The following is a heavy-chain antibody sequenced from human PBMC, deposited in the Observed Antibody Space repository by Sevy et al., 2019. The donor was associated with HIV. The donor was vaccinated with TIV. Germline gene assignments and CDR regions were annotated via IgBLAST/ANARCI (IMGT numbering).Heavy chain of an antibody. D-gene: IGHD6-19*01. CDR3: ARGRGIAVAGGGYYSDY. CDR1: GYTFSRSV. Sequence: GPVKVSCMASGYTFSRSVITWVRQAPGQGLEWMGWISTYNGKTNYAQKFQDRVTMTTDTSTNTAYMELRSLRSDDTAIYFCARGRGIAVAGGGYYSDYWGQGSLVTVSS. J-gene: IGHJ4*02. V-gene: IGHV1-18*04. CDR2: ISTYNGKT.